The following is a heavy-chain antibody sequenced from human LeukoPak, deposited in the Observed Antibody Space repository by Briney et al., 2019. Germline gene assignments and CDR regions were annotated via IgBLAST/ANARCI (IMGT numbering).Heavy chain of an antibody. Sequence: GGSLRLSCAASGYTFTGYYMHWVRQAPGQGLEWMGWINPNSGGTNYAQKFQGRVTMTRDTSISTAYMELSRLRSDDTAVYYCARDGDFWFDPWGQGTLVTVSS. J-gene: IGHJ5*02. D-gene: IGHD2-21*01. V-gene: IGHV1-2*02. CDR1: GYTFTGYY. CDR2: INPNSGGT. CDR3: ARDGDFWFDP.